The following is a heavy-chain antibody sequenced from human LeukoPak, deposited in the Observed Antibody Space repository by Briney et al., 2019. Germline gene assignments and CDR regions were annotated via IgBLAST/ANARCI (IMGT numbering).Heavy chain of an antibody. CDR3: ARDLRYYYGSGSPDY. CDR1: GFTFSSYG. J-gene: IGHJ4*02. Sequence: GGSLRLSCAASGFTFSSYGMHWVRQAPGKGLEWVSYISSSGSTIYYADSVKGRFTISRDNAKNSLYLQMNSLRAEDTAVYYCARDLRYYYGSGSPDYWGQGTLVTVSS. CDR2: ISSSGSTI. V-gene: IGHV3-48*04. D-gene: IGHD3-10*01.